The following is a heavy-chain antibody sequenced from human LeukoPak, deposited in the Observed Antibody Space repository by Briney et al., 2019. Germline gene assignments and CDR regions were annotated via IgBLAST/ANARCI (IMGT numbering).Heavy chain of an antibody. CDR2: ISAYNGYT. D-gene: IGHD3-22*01. Sequence: ASVKVSCKASGYTFTNYGISWVRQAPGQGLEWMGWISAYNGYTHFAQKFQGRVTMTTDTSTSTAYMELRSLRSDDTAVYYCARGFPPRRNYDSSGYYSYYFDHWGQGTLVTVSS. CDR1: GYTFTNYG. J-gene: IGHJ4*02. CDR3: ARGFPPRRNYDSSGYYSYYFDH. V-gene: IGHV1-18*01.